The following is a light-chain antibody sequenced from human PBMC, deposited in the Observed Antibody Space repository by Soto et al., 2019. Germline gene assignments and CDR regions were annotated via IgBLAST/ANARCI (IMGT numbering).Light chain of an antibody. CDR3: SSYTTSSTQV. V-gene: IGLV2-14*01. Sequence: QSALTQPASVSGSPGQSITISCTGTSSDIGGYKHVSWYQQHPGKAPKLMIYEVSNRPSGVSNRFSGSKSGNMASLTISGLQAEDEADYYCSSYTTSSTQVFGTGTKLTVL. CDR2: EVS. CDR1: SSDIGGYKH. J-gene: IGLJ1*01.